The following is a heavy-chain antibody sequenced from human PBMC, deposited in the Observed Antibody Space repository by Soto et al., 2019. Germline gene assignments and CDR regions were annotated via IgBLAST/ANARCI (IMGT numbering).Heavy chain of an antibody. J-gene: IGHJ3*02. D-gene: IGHD4-17*01. CDR3: ARDTPFYGAFDI. CDR1: GGSFSGYY. V-gene: IGHV4-34*01. CDR2: INHSGSS. Sequence: SETLSLTCAVYGGSFSGYYWNWIRQPPGKGLEWIGEINHSGSSNYNPSLKSRVTISVDTSKNQFSLKLSSVTAADTAVYYCARDTPFYGAFDIWGQGTKVTVSS.